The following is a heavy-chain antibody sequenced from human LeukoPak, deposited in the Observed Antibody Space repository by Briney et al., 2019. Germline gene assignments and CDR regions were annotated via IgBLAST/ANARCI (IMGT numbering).Heavy chain of an antibody. J-gene: IGHJ6*03. CDR2: IIPIFGTA. D-gene: IGHD2-2*03. CDR1: GGTFGSYA. CDR3: ARTLDIVVVPAAKVQGYYYYMDV. Sequence: SVKVSCKASGGTFGSYAISWVRQAPGQGLEWMGGIIPIFGTANYAQKFQGRVTITADESTSTAYMELSSLRSEDTAVYYCARTLDIVVVPAAKVQGYYYYMDVWGKGTTVTVSS. V-gene: IGHV1-69*01.